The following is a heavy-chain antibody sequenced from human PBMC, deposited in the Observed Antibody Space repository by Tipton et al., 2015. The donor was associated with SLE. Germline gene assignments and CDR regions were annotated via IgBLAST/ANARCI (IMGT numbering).Heavy chain of an antibody. J-gene: IGHJ2*01. Sequence: TLSLTCTVSGGSMSTYYWSWIRLPPGKGMERIGYIYYSEGTSSNSTRNSRVTISVDTSRNQYSLKLTPVTAADSAVYYCERYSPTNWLLDLWCRGALVTVSS. V-gene: IGHV4-59*01. D-gene: IGHD1-1*01. CDR3: ERYSPTNWLLDL. CDR2: IYYSEGT. CDR1: GGSMSTYY.